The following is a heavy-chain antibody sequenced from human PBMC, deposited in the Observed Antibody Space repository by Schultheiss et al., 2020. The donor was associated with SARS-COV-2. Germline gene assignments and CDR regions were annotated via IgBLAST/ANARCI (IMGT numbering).Heavy chain of an antibody. J-gene: IGHJ4*02. V-gene: IGHV1-3*01. Sequence: ASVKVSCKASGYTFTGYYMHWVRQAPGQGLEWMGWISAYNGNTNYAQKFQGRVTITRDTSASTAYMELSSLRSEDTAVYYCARDRARYGQWLAQFDYWGQGTLVTVSS. CDR2: ISAYNGNT. D-gene: IGHD6-19*01. CDR3: ARDRARYGQWLAQFDY. CDR1: GYTFTGYY.